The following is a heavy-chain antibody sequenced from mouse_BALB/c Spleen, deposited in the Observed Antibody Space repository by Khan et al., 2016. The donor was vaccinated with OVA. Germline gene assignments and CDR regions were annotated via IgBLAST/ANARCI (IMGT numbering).Heavy chain of an antibody. CDR2: IDPPNDDS. CDR1: GFNIKDTY. Sequence: VQLKQSGAELVKPGASVKLSCSASGFNIKDTYIHWMKQRPEQGLEWIGRIDPPNDDSKYDPKFQGKATITADTSSNTAYLQLSSLTSEDTAVYYCARMARKWGQGTTLTVSS. V-gene: IGHV14-3*02. CDR3: ARMARK. J-gene: IGHJ2*01.